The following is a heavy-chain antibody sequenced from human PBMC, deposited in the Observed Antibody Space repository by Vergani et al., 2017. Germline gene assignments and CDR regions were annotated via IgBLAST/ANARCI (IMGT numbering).Heavy chain of an antibody. CDR1: GFTFSSYA. CDR2: IAYDGSNK. D-gene: IGHD3-10*01. V-gene: IGHV3-30*04. Sequence: QVQLVESGGGVVQPGRSLRLSCAASGFTFSSYAMHWVRQAPGKGLEWVAVIAYDGSNKYYADSVKGRFTISRDNSKKTLYRQMNSLRAEDTAVYYCAREEITMVRGVIIKRRYYFDYWGQGTLVTVSS. J-gene: IGHJ4*02. CDR3: AREEITMVRGVIIKRRYYFDY.